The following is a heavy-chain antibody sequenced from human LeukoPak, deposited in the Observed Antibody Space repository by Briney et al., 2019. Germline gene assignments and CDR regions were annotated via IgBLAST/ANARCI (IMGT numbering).Heavy chain of an antibody. D-gene: IGHD2-2*01. V-gene: IGHV4-31*03. CDR3: ARAGCSSTSCYVVRLDWFDP. Sequence: PSETLSLTCTVSGGSISSGGYYWSWIRQHPGKGLEWIGYIYYSGSTYYHPSLKSRVTISVDTSKNQFSLKLSSVTAADTAVYYCARAGCSSTSCYVVRLDWFDPWGQGTLVTVSS. J-gene: IGHJ5*02. CDR1: GGSISSGGYY. CDR2: IYYSGST.